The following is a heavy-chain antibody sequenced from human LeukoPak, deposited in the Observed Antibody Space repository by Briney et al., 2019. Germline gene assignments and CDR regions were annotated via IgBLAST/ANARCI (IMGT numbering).Heavy chain of an antibody. J-gene: IGHJ5*02. CDR2: ISGNDGST. D-gene: IGHD3-10*01. CDR3: ARSYYYGSGRGGNNWFDP. CDR1: GFTFSNYA. V-gene: IGHV3-23*01. Sequence: RGSLRLSCSASGFTFSNYAMSWVRQAPGKGLEWVSSISGNDGSTYYADSMWGRSTISRDNAKNSLYLQMNSLRAEDTAVYYCARSYYYGSGRGGNNWFDPWGQGTLVTVSS.